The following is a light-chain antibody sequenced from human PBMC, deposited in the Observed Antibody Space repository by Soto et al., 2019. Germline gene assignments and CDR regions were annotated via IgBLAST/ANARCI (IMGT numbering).Light chain of an antibody. V-gene: IGKV1-33*01. CDR2: DAS. CDR1: QDINNY. J-gene: IGKJ5*01. Sequence: DIQITQSPSSLSSSVGDRVTLTCQASQDINNYLNWYQQKPGQAPKLLIYDASGLEVGAPSRFSGSGSGTHFTLTISGLQPEDIATYYCQQFGDLTFSFGQGTRLEI. CDR3: QQFGDLTFS.